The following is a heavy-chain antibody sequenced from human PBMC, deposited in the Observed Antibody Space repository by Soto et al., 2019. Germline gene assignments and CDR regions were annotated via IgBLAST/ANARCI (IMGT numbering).Heavy chain of an antibody. D-gene: IGHD3-16*02. CDR2: IIPILGIA. CDR3: ARLHLGELSPNFDY. Sequence: SVKVSCKASGGTFSSYTISWVRQALGQGLEWMGRIIPILGIANYAQKFQGRVTITADKSTSTAYMELSSLRSEDTAVYYCARLHLGELSPNFDYWGQGTLVTVSS. J-gene: IGHJ4*02. V-gene: IGHV1-69*02. CDR1: GGTFSSYT.